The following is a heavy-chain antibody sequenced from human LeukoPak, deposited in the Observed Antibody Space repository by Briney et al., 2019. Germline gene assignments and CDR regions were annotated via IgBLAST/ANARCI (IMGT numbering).Heavy chain of an antibody. Sequence: SETLSLTCAVYGGSFSGYYWSWIRQPPGKGLEWIGEINHSGSTNYNPSLKSRVTISVDTSKNQFSLKLSSVTAADTAVYYCARGLNWFDPWGQGTLVTVSS. V-gene: IGHV4-34*01. CDR3: ARGLNWFDP. J-gene: IGHJ5*02. CDR1: GGSFSGYY. CDR2: INHSGST.